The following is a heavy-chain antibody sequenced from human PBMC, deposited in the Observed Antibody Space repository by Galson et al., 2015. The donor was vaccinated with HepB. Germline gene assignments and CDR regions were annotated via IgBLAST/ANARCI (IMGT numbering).Heavy chain of an antibody. Sequence: SLRLACAASGVTFSSYAMSCVRHAPGTGLKWVSAVSSSGVSTYYAESLKGRFTTSRDNSKNTLYLQMNSLRAEDTAVYYCAKGGIPVGWGQGTLVTVSS. V-gene: IGHV3-23*01. CDR1: GVTFSSYA. J-gene: IGHJ4*02. CDR2: VSSSGVST. D-gene: IGHD6-19*01. CDR3: AKGGIPVG.